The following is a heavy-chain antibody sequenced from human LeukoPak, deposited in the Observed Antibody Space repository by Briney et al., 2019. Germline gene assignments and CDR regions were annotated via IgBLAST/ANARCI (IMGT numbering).Heavy chain of an antibody. CDR3: AADELQWLH. J-gene: IGHJ4*02. D-gene: IGHD6-19*01. CDR2: IVVGSGKT. CDR1: GFTFSTSA. V-gene: IGHV1-58*01. Sequence: GASVKVSCKASGFTFSTSAVQWVRQSRGQRLEWIGWIVVGSGKTNYAQRFQERVTITRDMSTSTAYMELSSLRSEDTAVYYCAADELQWLHWGQGTLVTVSS.